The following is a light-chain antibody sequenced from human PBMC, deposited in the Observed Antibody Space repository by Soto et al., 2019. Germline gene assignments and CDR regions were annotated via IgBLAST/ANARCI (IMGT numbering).Light chain of an antibody. CDR1: QSLSRSS. CDR3: KQYGSSPRT. Sequence: EIVSTQYPGTLSLSPGYTATLLCRAIQSLSRSSLAWYQQKPGRAPRLLIYGASSRATGIPDRFSGSGSGTDFTLTISRLETEDFAVYYCKQYGSSPRTFGKGTKVDIK. J-gene: IGKJ1*01. V-gene: IGKV3-20*01. CDR2: GAS.